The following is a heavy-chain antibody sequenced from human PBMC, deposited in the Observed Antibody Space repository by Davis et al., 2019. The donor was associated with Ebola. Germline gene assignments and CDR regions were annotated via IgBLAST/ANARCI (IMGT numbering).Heavy chain of an antibody. J-gene: IGHJ6*04. CDR1: GYTFTNHD. Sequence: AASVKVSCKASGYTFTNHDINWVRQATGQGLEWVGWINPNSGNTDYARKFQGRVTMTRITSINTAYMELSSLRSDDTVVYYCARGTRNGAAHYYYYALDVWGKGATVTVSS. CDR3: ARGTRNGAAHYYYYALDV. D-gene: IGHD3-16*01. V-gene: IGHV1-8*01. CDR2: INPNSGNT.